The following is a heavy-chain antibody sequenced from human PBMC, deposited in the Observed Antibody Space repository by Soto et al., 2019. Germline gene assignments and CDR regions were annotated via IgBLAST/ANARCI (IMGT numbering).Heavy chain of an antibody. V-gene: IGHV1-2*02. CDR2: INPNSGGT. Sequence: ASVKVSCKASGYTFTGYYMHWVRQAPGQGLEWMGWINPNSGGTSYAQKFQGRVTMTRDASISTAYMELSRLRSDDTAVYYCARDESVYYYDSSGYYSFDYWGQGTLVTVSS. J-gene: IGHJ4*02. D-gene: IGHD3-22*01. CDR3: ARDESVYYYDSSGYYSFDY. CDR1: GYTFTGYY.